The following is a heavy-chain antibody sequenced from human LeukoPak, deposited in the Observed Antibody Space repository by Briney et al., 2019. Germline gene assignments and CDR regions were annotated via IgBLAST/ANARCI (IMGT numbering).Heavy chain of an antibody. D-gene: IGHD3-22*01. CDR2: ISYDGSNK. CDR3: AKDRETLYDSSGYPDY. CDR1: GFTFSSYG. Sequence: PGRSLGLSCAASGFTFSSYGMHWVRQAPGKGLEWVAVISYDGSNKYYADSVKGRFTISRDNSKNTLYLQMNSLRAEDTAVYYCAKDRETLYDSSGYPDYWGQGTLVTVSS. V-gene: IGHV3-30*18. J-gene: IGHJ4*02.